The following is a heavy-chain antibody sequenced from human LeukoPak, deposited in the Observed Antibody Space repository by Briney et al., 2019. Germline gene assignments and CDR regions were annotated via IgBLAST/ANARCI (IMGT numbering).Heavy chain of an antibody. CDR3: ARGVVIAPQTFDY. CDR1: GGSLGGYY. V-gene: IGHV4-34*01. Sequence: SETLSLTCAVYGGSLGGYYWSWIRQPPGKGLEWIGEINHSGSTNYNPSLKSRVTISVDTSKNQFSLKLSSVTAADTAVYYCARGVVIAPQTFDYWGQGTLVTVSS. D-gene: IGHD2-21*01. CDR2: INHSGST. J-gene: IGHJ4*02.